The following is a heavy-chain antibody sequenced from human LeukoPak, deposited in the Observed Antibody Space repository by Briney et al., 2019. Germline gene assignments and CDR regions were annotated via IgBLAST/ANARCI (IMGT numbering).Heavy chain of an antibody. CDR3: ARDPYIGYYRD. D-gene: IGHD3-22*01. CDR2: LYSGDST. CDR1: GFIVGNNY. J-gene: IGHJ4*02. V-gene: IGHV3-53*01. Sequence: GGSLRLSCAASGFIVGNNYMTWVRQAPGKGLEWVSILYSGDSTYYADSVKGRFTISRDSSKNTLYLQMNSLRAEDTAVYYCARDPYIGYYRDWGQGTLVTVSS.